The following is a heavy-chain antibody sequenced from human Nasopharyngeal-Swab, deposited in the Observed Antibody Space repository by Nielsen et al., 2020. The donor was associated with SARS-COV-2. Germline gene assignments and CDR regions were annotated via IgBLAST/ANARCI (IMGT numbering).Heavy chain of an antibody. V-gene: IGHV3-21*01. Sequence: GESLKISCVASGYSFRTYGMGWVRQAPGKGLEWVSAISNSGDYIYYAPSVKGRFTISRDNAKNSVYLQMNSLTAEDTAVYYCARDTPAMFAYWGQGTLVTVSS. CDR2: ISNSGDYI. J-gene: IGHJ4*02. CDR1: GYSFRTYG. CDR3: ARDTPAMFAY.